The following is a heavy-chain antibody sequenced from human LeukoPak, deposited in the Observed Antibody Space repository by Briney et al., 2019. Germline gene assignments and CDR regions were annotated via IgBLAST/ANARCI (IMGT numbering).Heavy chain of an antibody. CDR3: ARDPPPSVAVAAPALDY. D-gene: IGHD6-19*01. CDR1: GFTFSSYS. V-gene: IGHV3-21*01. Sequence: GGSLRLSCAASGFTFSSYSMNWVRQAPGKGLEWVSSISSSSSYIYYADSVKGGFTISRDNAKNSLYLQMNSLRAEDTAVYYCARDPPPSVAVAAPALDYWGQGTLVTVSS. CDR2: ISSSSSYI. J-gene: IGHJ4*02.